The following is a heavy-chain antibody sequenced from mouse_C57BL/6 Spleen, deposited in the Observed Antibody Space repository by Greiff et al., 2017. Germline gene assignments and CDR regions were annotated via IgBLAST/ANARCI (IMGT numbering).Heavy chain of an antibody. CDR1: GYAFTNYL. Sequence: QVQLQQSGAELVRPGTSVKVSCKASGYAFTNYLIEWVKQRPGQGLEWIGVINPGSGGTNYNEKFKGKATLTADKSSSTAYMQLSSLTSEDSAVYFCAREDYGNYPFDYWGQGTTLTVSS. V-gene: IGHV1-54*01. CDR3: AREDYGNYPFDY. J-gene: IGHJ2*01. CDR2: INPGSGGT. D-gene: IGHD2-1*01.